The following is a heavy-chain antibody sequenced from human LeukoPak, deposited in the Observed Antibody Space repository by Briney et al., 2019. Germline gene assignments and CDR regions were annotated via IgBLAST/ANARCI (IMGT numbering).Heavy chain of an antibody. CDR3: ARDRATYYYDSSGYPDY. CDR2: INPNSGGT. J-gene: IGHJ4*02. V-gene: IGHV1-2*06. D-gene: IGHD3-22*01. Sequence: GASVKVSCKASGYTFTGYYMHWVRQAPGQGLEWMGRINPNSGGTNYAQKFQGRVTMTRDTSISTAYMELRSLRSDDTAVYYCARDRATYYYDSSGYPDYWGQGTLVTVSS. CDR1: GYTFTGYY.